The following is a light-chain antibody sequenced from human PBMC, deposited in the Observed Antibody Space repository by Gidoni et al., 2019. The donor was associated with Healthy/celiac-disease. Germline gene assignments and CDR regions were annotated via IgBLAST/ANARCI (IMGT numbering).Light chain of an antibody. Sequence: DIMMPQSPLSLPVTPGEPASISCRSSQSRLPSNGCNYVDWYLQKPGKSPQLLIYLGSNRASGVPERFSGSGSGTDFTLKISRVEAEDVGVYYCMQALQTPITFGQGTRLEIK. V-gene: IGKV2-28*01. CDR2: LGS. J-gene: IGKJ5*01. CDR1: QSRLPSNGCNY. CDR3: MQALQTPIT.